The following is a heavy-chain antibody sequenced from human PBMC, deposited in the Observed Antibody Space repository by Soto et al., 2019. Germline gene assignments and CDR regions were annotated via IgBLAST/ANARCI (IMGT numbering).Heavy chain of an antibody. CDR3: ARGMVYATENWFDP. V-gene: IGHV4-4*07. CDR1: GGSISSYY. D-gene: IGHD2-8*01. Sequence: TSETLSLTCTVSGGSISSYYWSWIRQPAGKGLEWIGRIYTSGSTNYNPSLKSRVTMSVDTSKNQFSLKLSSVTAADTAVYYCARGMVYATENWFDPWGQGTLVTVSS. J-gene: IGHJ5*02. CDR2: IYTSGST.